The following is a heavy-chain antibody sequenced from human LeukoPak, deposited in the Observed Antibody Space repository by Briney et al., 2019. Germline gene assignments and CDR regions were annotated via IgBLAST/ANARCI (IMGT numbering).Heavy chain of an antibody. Sequence: ASVKVSCKASGYTFTSYAMNWVRQAPGQGLEWMGWINTNTGNPTYAQGFTGRFVFSLDTSVSTAYLQISSLKAEDTAVYYCARGSKLVATTWDYYYMDVWGKGTTVTVSS. V-gene: IGHV7-4-1*02. CDR2: INTNTGNP. CDR1: GYTFTSYA. CDR3: ARGSKLVATTWDYYYMDV. D-gene: IGHD5-12*01. J-gene: IGHJ6*03.